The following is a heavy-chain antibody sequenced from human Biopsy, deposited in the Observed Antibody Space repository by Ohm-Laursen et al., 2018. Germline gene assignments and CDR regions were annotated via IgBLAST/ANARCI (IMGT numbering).Heavy chain of an antibody. Sequence: GSSVKVSCKVSGGTFINYAISWVRQAPGQGLEWLGGNIPILGTGNYAHQFQDRVTVVADTSTSTATMELRSLRSDDTAVYYCATKLTGYFHHWGQGTLVTVSS. CDR3: ATKLTGYFHH. CDR2: NIPILGTG. V-gene: IGHV1-69*06. J-gene: IGHJ1*01. D-gene: IGHD3-9*01. CDR1: GGTFINYA.